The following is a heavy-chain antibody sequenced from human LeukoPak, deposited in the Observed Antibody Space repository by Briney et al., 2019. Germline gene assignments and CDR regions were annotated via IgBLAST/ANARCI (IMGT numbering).Heavy chain of an antibody. D-gene: IGHD5-12*01. J-gene: IGHJ4*02. CDR1: GFTFSSQW. Sequence: PGGSLRLSCAASGFTFSSQWMSWVRQAPGKGLEWVSYISSSGSTMYYTDSAKGRFTISRDNAKDSLYLQMNSLRAEDTAVYYCARDPGSGYEEHFDYWGQGTLVTVSS. V-gene: IGHV3-11*01. CDR2: ISSSGSTM. CDR3: ARDPGSGYEEHFDY.